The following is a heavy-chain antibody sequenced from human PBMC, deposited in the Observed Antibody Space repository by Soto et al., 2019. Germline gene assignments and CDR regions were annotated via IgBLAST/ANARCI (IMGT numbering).Heavy chain of an antibody. CDR2: TYFRSKWYN. Sequence: SQTLSLTCAISGDSVSSNTASWNWIRQSPSRGLEWLGRTYFRSKWYNDYAVSVKSRIIINQDTSSNPFSLQLNSVTPEDTAVYFCAKGDNLGPKTGYAFDPWGQGIMVTVSS. J-gene: IGHJ5*02. D-gene: IGHD5-12*01. V-gene: IGHV6-1*01. CDR3: AKGDNLGPKTGYAFDP. CDR1: GDSVSSNTAS.